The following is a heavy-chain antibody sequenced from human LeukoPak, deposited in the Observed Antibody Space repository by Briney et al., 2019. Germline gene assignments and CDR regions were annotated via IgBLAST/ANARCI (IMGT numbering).Heavy chain of an antibody. CDR3: ARAIYNLPAAIYYYYYMDV. V-gene: IGHV3-74*01. D-gene: IGHD2-2*01. J-gene: IGHJ6*03. CDR1: GFTFSNTW. CDR2: ISPDGTRT. Sequence: GGSLRLSCAASGFTFSNTWMHWVRLVPGKGLVWVSRISPDGTRTGYADPVTGRFTVSRDNAKNSLYLQMNSLRAEDTAVYYCARAIYNLPAAIYYYYYMDVWGKGTTVTVSS.